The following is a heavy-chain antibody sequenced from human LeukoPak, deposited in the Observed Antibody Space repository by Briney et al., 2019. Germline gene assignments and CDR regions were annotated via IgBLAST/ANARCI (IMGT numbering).Heavy chain of an antibody. Sequence: SETLSLTCTVYSRSNSSYYWIWLPQPPGKGLEWIGYIYYSGRTNYNTSLKSRVTRSVDTSKNQFSLKLSTVSGADTAVYYCAKEKLGEGVDYWGQGTLVTVSS. J-gene: IGHJ4*02. V-gene: IGHV4-59*01. D-gene: IGHD3-16*01. CDR1: SRSNSSYY. CDR2: IYYSGRT. CDR3: AKEKLGEGVDY.